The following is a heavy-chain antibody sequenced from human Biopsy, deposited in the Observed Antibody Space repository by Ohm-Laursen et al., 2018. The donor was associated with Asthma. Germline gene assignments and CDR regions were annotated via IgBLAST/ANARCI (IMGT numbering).Heavy chain of an antibody. J-gene: IGHJ4*02. CDR1: GFAVSRDH. D-gene: IGHD6-19*01. CDR3: ARGDSSGWSHYYFDY. Sequence: LRLSCAASGFAVSRDHMFWVRQAPGKGLEWVSVIYSGGTSHTADSVRGRFTISRDYSKNTLHLQMHSLRVEDTAVYYCARGDSSGWSHYYFDYWGQGTLVTVSS. V-gene: IGHV3-53*01. CDR2: IYSGGTS.